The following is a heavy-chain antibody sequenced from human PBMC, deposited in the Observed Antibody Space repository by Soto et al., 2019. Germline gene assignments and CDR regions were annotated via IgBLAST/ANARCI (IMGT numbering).Heavy chain of an antibody. J-gene: IGHJ6*02. CDR3: AVRSTYAHYYYALDV. CDR1: GGTFTSYG. Sequence: QVQLVQSGAEVKKPGSSVKVSCKDSGGTFTSYGIAWVRQAPGQGLEWMGGIMPIFGAPNYAQKFRGGVTITADESTSTVYLEVTSLRSGDTAVYYCAVRSTYAHYYYALDVWGQGTTVTVSS. V-gene: IGHV1-69*01. D-gene: IGHD3-16*01. CDR2: IMPIFGAP.